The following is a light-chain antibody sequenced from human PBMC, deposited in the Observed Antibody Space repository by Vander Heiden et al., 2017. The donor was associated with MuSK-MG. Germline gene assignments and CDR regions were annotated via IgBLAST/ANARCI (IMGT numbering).Light chain of an antibody. V-gene: IGKV6D-21*02. J-gene: IGKJ1*01. CDR2: YAS. CDR1: KSIGTS. CDR3: HQSSNFPRT. Sequence: EIVLTQSPDFQSVTPQEKVTPTCRASKSIGTSLHWYQQKPDQSPKLLIKYASQSISGVPSRFSGSGSGTDFTLTINGLEAEDAAAYYCHQSSNFPRTFGQGTKVEIK.